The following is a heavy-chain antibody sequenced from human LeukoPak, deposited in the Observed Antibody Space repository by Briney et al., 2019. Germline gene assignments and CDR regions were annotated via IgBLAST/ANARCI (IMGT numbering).Heavy chain of an antibody. CDR2: ISTSENVI. CDR3: ANPRADFDY. V-gene: IGHV3-11*01. D-gene: IGHD6-19*01. CDR1: GFIISDYS. J-gene: IGHJ4*02. Sequence: GGSLRLSCAASGFIISDYSMSWIRQAPGKGLEWVSYISTSENVIYYADSVKGRFTISRDNSKNTLYLQMNSLRAEDTAVYYCANPRADFDYWGQGTLVTVSS.